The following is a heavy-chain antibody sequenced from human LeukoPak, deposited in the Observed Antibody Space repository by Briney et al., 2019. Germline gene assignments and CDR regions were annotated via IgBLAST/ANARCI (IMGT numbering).Heavy chain of an antibody. V-gene: IGHV3-30*01. J-gene: IGHJ3*02. Sequence: DSVRGRFTISRDNSKNTLYLQMNSLRAEDTAVYYCARTGKIIITMVRGALASRDGFDIWGQGTMVTVSS. D-gene: IGHD3-10*01. CDR3: ARTGKIIITMVRGALASRDGFDI.